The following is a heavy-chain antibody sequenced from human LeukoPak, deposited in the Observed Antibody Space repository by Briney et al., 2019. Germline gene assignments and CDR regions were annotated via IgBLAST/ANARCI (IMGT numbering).Heavy chain of an antibody. Sequence: GGSLRLSCAASGFTFSSYAMSWVRQAPGKGLEWLARITGSGETTHHVDSVKGRFTISRDNARNTLFLQMYSLRVDDTALYYCARAYGNSGYFQLPIDYWGQGTLVTVSS. J-gene: IGHJ4*02. CDR2: ITGSGETT. CDR3: ARAYGNSGYFQLPIDY. D-gene: IGHD3-22*01. V-gene: IGHV3-23*01. CDR1: GFTFSSYA.